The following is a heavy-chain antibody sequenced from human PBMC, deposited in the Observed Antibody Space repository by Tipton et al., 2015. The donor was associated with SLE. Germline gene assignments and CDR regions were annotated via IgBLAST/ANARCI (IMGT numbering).Heavy chain of an antibody. CDR1: GGSFSGYY. Sequence: NLSLTCAVYGGSFSGYYWSWIRQPPGKGLEWIGEINHSGSTNYNPSLKSRVTISVDTSKNQFSLKLSSVTAADTAVYYCAREGERGGYCSGGSCYFDYWGQGTLVTVSS. V-gene: IGHV4-34*01. CDR3: AREGERGGYCSGGSCYFDY. D-gene: IGHD2-15*01. J-gene: IGHJ4*02. CDR2: INHSGST.